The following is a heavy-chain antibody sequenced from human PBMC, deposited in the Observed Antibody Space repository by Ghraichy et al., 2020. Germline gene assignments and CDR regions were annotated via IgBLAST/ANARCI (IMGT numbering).Heavy chain of an antibody. J-gene: IGHJ4*02. Sequence: RGSLRLSCAASGFTFDDYTMHWVRQAPGKGLEWVSLISWDGGSTYYADSVKGRFTISRDNSKNSLYLQMNSLRTEDTALYYCAKEVLIRSSGYPFDYWGQGTLVTVSS. CDR2: ISWDGGST. CDR1: GFTFDDYT. CDR3: AKEVLIRSSGYPFDY. V-gene: IGHV3-43*01. D-gene: IGHD3-22*01.